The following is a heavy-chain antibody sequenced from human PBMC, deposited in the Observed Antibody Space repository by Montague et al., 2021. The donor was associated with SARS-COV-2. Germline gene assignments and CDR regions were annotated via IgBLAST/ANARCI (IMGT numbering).Heavy chain of an antibody. CDR2: IYYSGST. V-gene: IGHV4-39*01. J-gene: IGHJ6*02. D-gene: IGHD6-19*01. CDR1: GGSISSSSYY. Sequence: SETLSLTCTVSGGSISSSSYYWGWIRQPPGKGLEWIGSIYYSGSTYYNPSLKSRVTISVDTSKNQFSLKLSSVTAAGTAVYYCATVRSSGWESDYYYYGMDVWGQGTTVTVSS. CDR3: ATVRSSGWESDYYYYGMDV.